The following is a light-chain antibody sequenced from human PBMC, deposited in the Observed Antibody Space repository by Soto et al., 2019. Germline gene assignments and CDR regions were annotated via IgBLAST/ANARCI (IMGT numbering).Light chain of an antibody. CDR1: ISNIGSNT. J-gene: IGLJ2*01. CDR3: AAWDDSLNGL. V-gene: IGLV1-44*01. CDR2: SNN. Sequence: QSVLTQPPSASGTPGQRVTISCSGSISNIGSNTVNWYQQLPGTAPKLLIYSNNQRPSGVPDRFSGSKSGTSASLAISGLQSEDEADYYCAAWDDSLNGLFGGGTKLTVL.